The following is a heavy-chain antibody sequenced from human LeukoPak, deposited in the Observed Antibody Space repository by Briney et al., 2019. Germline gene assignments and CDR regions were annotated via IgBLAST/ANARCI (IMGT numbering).Heavy chain of an antibody. V-gene: IGHV3-53*01. J-gene: IGHJ6*03. CDR3: ARLQGCSLGYQYFYYMDV. D-gene: IGHD5-18*01. CDR2: VYSGITT. CDR1: GFIVGDTH. Sequence: HPGGSLRLSCAGSGFIVGDTHMTWVRQAPGKGLEWVSLVYSGITTHYADSVKGRFSISRDHSNNILYLQMNTLRAEDTAVYYCARLQGCSLGYQYFYYMDVWGTGTTVTVSS.